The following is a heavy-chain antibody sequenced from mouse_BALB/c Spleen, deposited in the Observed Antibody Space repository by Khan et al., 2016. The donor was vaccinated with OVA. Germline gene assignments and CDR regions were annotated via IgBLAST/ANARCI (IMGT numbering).Heavy chain of an antibody. CDR2: INPGSGDI. CDR3: ARRNYFGYTFAY. CDR1: GYTFTDFY. V-gene: IGHV1-77*01. D-gene: IGHD1-2*01. Sequence: QVQLQQSGAELARPGASVKLSCKASGYTFTDFYINWVKQRTGQGLEWIGEINPGSGDIYYNEKFKGKATLTADKSSSTAYMQLSSLTSEDSAVYFCARRNYFGYTFAYLGQGTLVTVSA. J-gene: IGHJ3*01.